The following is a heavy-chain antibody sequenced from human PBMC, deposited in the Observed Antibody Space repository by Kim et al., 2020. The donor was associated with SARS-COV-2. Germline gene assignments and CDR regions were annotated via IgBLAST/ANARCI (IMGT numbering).Heavy chain of an antibody. Sequence: SVKGRFTISRDDAKNTAYLQMNSLKTEDAAVYYWNRVDPRGSHCWDDLDVWGQGTMVTVSS. V-gene: IGHV3-73*01. CDR3: NRVDPRGSHCWDDLDV. J-gene: IGHJ3*01. D-gene: IGHD1-26*01.